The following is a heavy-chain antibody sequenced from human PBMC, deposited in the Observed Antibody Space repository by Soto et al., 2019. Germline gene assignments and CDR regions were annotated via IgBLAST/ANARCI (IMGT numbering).Heavy chain of an antibody. J-gene: IGHJ5*02. CDR3: AIGGAAAARGWFDP. CDR1: GGSITSYY. Sequence: QVQLQESGPGLVKPSETLSLTCTVSGGSITSYYWSWIRQPPGKGLEWIGYIYYSGSTNYNPSLKSRVTISVDTSKNQFSPKLSSVTAADTAVYYCAIGGAAAARGWFDPWGQGTLVTVSS. CDR2: IYYSGST. V-gene: IGHV4-59*13. D-gene: IGHD6-13*01.